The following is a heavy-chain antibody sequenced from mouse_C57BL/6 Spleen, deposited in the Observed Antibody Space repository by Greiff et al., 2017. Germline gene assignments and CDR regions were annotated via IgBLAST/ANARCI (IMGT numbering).Heavy chain of an antibody. CDR3: ARHESYGRHWYFEV. Sequence: EVHLVESGGGLVKPGGSLKLSCAASGFTFSSYTMSWVRQTPEKRLEWVATISGGGGNTYYPDSVKGRFTISRDNAKNTLYLQMSSLRSEDTALYYCARHESYGRHWYFEVWGTGTTVTVSS. D-gene: IGHD3-3*01. V-gene: IGHV5-9*01. CDR1: GFTFSSYT. CDR2: ISGGGGNT. J-gene: IGHJ1*03.